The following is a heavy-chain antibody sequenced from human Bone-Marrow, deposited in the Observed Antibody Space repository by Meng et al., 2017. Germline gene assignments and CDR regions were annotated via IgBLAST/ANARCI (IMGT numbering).Heavy chain of an antibody. Sequence: SVKVSCKASGGTFSSYAISWVRQAPGQGLEWMGGIIPIFGTANYAQKFQGRVTITADKSTSTAYMELRSLRSDDTAVYYCARDLASRLSGYYYYYGMDVWGQGTTVTVSS. V-gene: IGHV1-69*06. J-gene: IGHJ6*02. D-gene: IGHD6-13*01. CDR2: IIPIFGTA. CDR3: ARDLASRLSGYYYYYGMDV. CDR1: GGTFSSYA.